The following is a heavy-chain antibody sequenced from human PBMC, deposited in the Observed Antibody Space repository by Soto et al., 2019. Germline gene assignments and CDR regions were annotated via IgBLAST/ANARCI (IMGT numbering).Heavy chain of an antibody. CDR3: ARVDYGGAIY. CDR1: GFTFSSYS. D-gene: IGHD4-17*01. J-gene: IGHJ4*02. CDR2: ISSGSSTV. V-gene: IGHV3-48*02. Sequence: GGSLRLSCAASGFTFSSYSMNWVRQAPGKGLEWVSYISSGSSTVYYADSVKGRFTISRDNAKNSLYLQMNSLRDEDTAVYYCARVDYGGAIYWGQGTLVTVSS.